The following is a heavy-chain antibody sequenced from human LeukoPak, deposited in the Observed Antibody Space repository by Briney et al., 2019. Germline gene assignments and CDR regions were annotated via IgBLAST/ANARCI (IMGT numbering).Heavy chain of an antibody. CDR3: ARPSTLTYFDILTGYYLDAFDI. CDR2: IYFTGNT. Sequence: SETLFLTCTVSGGSISSNSHYRGWIRQPPGKGLEWIGRIYFTGNTYYNPSLKSRVTLSVDTSNSQFPLTLSSLTAADSAVHYCARPSTLTYFDILTGYYLDAFDIWGQGTMVTVSS. V-gene: IGHV4-39*01. J-gene: IGHJ3*02. D-gene: IGHD3-9*01. CDR1: GGSISSNSHY.